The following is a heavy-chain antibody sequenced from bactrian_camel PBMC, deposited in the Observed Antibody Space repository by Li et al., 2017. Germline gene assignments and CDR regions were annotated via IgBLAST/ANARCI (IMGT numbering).Heavy chain of an antibody. J-gene: IGHJ4*01. CDR3: AALRTRGYGGSGYPY. Sequence: QLVESGGGLVQPGGSLRLSCAASGFTFGDNYMHWVRQAPGKGLEWVSSIRTGDGRTNPIDSVKGRFTFSRDVTKNILYLQMNSLKSEDTALYYCAALRTRGYGGSGYPYWGQGTQVTVS. CDR2: IRTGDGRT. V-gene: IGHV3S19*01. D-gene: IGHD6*01. CDR1: GFTFGDNY.